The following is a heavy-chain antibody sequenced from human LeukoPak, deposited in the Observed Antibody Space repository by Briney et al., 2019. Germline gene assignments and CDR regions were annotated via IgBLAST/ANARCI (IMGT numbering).Heavy chain of an antibody. CDR1: GFTFSSYW. Sequence: PGGSLRLSCAASGFTFSSYWMSCVRQAPGRGLEWVANIKQHGSEKYYVDSVKGRFTISRDNAKNSLYLQMNSLRAEDTAVYYCAREGGYSYGKSYYFYMDVWGKGTTVTVSS. D-gene: IGHD5-18*01. V-gene: IGHV3-7*01. J-gene: IGHJ6*03. CDR2: IKQHGSEK. CDR3: AREGGYSYGKSYYFYMDV.